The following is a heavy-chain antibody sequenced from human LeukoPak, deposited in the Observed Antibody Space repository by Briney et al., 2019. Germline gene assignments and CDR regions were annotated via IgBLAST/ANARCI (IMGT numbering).Heavy chain of an antibody. Sequence: GGSLRLSCAASGFTFSSHAMSSVRQAPGEGLEWVSSISGSGGSTYHADSVKGRFTISRNNSKNTLYLQMNSLRAGDTAIYLCAKESSPYYYDSSGYYPYWYFDLWGRGTLVTVSS. CDR1: GFTFSSHA. CDR3: AKESSPYYYDSSGYYPYWYFDL. J-gene: IGHJ2*01. CDR2: ISGSGGST. D-gene: IGHD3-22*01. V-gene: IGHV3-23*01.